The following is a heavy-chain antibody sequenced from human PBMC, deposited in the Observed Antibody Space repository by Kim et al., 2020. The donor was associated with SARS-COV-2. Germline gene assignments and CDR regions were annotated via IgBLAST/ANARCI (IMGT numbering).Heavy chain of an antibody. CDR1: GGSISSSNW. CDR2: IYHSGST. D-gene: IGHD6-13*01. Sequence: PETLSLTCAVSGGSISSSNWWSWVRQPPGKGLEWIGEIYHSGSTNYNPSLKSRVTISVDKSTNQFSLKLSSVTAADTAVYYCASPIAALSFDYWGQGTLVTVSS. V-gene: IGHV4-4*03. CDR3: ASPIAALSFDY. J-gene: IGHJ4*02.